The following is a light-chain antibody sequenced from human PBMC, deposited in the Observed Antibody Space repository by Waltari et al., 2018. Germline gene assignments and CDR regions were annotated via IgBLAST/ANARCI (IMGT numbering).Light chain of an antibody. CDR2: GST. CDR1: QTIPTNF. V-gene: IGKV3-20*01. J-gene: IGKJ5*01. CDR3: QHYGSSMIT. Sequence: DIVLTQSPVILSLSPGDRATLSCRASQTIPTNFIAWYQLKPGRAPRLLIHGSTSRATGTSGFFSGSGSGTDFTLTISRLEPEDVAVYYCQHYGSSMITFGQGTRLEMK.